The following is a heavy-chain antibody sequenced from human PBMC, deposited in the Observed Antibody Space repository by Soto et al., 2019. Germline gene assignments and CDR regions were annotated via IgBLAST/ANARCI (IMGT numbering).Heavy chain of an antibody. V-gene: IGHV1-69*01. J-gene: IGHJ6*02. CDR1: GGTFSSYA. D-gene: IGHD2-15*01. Sequence: QVQLVQSGAEVKKPGSSVKVSCKASGGTFSSYAISWVRQAPGQGLEWMGGIIPIFGTANYAKKFQGRVTITADESTSTAYMELSSLRSEDTAVYYCASGDCSGGSCYRYYYYGMDVWGQGTTVTVSS. CDR3: ASGDCSGGSCYRYYYYGMDV. CDR2: IIPIFGTA.